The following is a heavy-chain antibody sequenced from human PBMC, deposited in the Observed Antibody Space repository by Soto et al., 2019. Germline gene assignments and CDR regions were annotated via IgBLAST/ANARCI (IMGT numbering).Heavy chain of an antibody. V-gene: IGHV1-2*02. CDR2: INPNSGDT. CDR3: AVAGLPFEY. CDR1: GYTFTGYY. D-gene: IGHD6-19*01. Sequence: QVQLVQSGAEVKKPGASEKVSCKTSGYTFTGYYIHWVRQAPGQGLEWMALINPNSGDTNYGHKFQGRVTLTRDTSINTVYMEVTSLRFDDTAVYYCAVAGLPFEYWGQGTLVTVFS. J-gene: IGHJ4*02.